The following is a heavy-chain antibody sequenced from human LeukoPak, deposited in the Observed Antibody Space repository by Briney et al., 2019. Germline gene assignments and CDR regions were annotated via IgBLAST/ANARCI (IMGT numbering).Heavy chain of an antibody. CDR1: GFTFSRYG. D-gene: IGHD3-10*02. Sequence: GRSLRLSCAASGFTFSRYGIHWVRQAPGKGLEGVAVISYDGGIKYYADSVKGRFTISRDNSKNTLYLEMNSLGAEDTAVYYCAELGITMIGGVWGKGTTVTISS. V-gene: IGHV3-30*18. J-gene: IGHJ6*04. CDR2: ISYDGGIK. CDR3: AELGITMIGGV.